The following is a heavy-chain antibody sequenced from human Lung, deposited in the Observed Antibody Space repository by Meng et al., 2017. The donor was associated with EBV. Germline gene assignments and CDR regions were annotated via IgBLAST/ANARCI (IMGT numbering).Heavy chain of an antibody. D-gene: IGHD2-15*01. Sequence: QGQLQESGPGLVKPSGTLSLTCAVSGGSISSSNWWSWVRQPPGKGLEWIGEIYHSGSTNYNPSLKSRVTISIDTSKDQFSLKLTSVTAADTAVYYCATEEPGTPFLRYWGQGALVTVSS. CDR3: ATEEPGTPFLRY. CDR1: GGSISSSNW. V-gene: IGHV4-4*02. J-gene: IGHJ4*02. CDR2: IYHSGST.